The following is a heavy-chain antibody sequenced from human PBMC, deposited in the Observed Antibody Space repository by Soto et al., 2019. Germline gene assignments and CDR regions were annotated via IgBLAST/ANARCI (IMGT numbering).Heavy chain of an antibody. CDR3: ARVGHGTYYYYYYGMDV. Sequence: PSETLSLTCTVSGGSISSYYWSWIRQPPGKGLEWIGYIYYSGSTNYNPSLKSRVTISVDTSKNQFSLKLSSVTAADTAVYYCARVGHGTYYYYYYGMDVWGQGTTVTVSS. D-gene: IGHD2-21*02. V-gene: IGHV4-59*01. CDR1: GGSISSYY. CDR2: IYYSGST. J-gene: IGHJ6*02.